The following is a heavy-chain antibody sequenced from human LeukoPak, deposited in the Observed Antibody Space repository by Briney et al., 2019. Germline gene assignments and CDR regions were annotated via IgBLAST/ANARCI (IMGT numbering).Heavy chain of an antibody. CDR3: ARARERHLGKGDYDY. CDR1: GGTFSSYA. D-gene: IGHD4-17*01. CDR2: IIPIFGTA. J-gene: IGHJ4*02. Sequence: SVKVSCKASGGTFSSYAISWVRQAPGQGLEWMGGIIPIFGTANYAQKFQGRVTITADESTSTAYMELSSLRSDDTAVYYCARARERHLGKGDYDYWGQGTLVTVSS. V-gene: IGHV1-69*01.